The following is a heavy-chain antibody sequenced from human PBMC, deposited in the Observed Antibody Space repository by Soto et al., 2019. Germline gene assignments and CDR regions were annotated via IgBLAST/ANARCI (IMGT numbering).Heavy chain of an antibody. CDR2: ITNTGGAT. D-gene: IGHD2-21*01. CDR3: ARNPRSDIFVVRTIVENWLDP. V-gene: IGHV3-23*01. J-gene: IGHJ5*02. Sequence: PRGSLSLSCAASGFNFGYFGMSWVRQAPGKGLQWVSSITNTGGATYHTDSVKCRFIVSRDNSKKVMFLLMRGLGVDDTALYFSARNPRSDIFVVRTIVENWLDPWGRGSMVTSPQ. CDR1: GFNFGYFG.